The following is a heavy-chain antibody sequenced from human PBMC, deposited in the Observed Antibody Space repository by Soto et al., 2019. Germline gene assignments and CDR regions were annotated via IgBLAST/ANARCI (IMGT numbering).Heavy chain of an antibody. J-gene: IGHJ6*03. CDR2: IWYDGGNK. Sequence: GGSLRLSCAASGFTFSSYGMHWVRQAPGKGLEWVAVIWYDGGNKYYADSVKGRFTISRDNSKNTLYLQMNSLRAEDTAVYYCARDNYGDYVIPSGFYYYYYMDVWGKGTTVTVSS. CDR1: GFTFSSYG. CDR3: ARDNYGDYVIPSGFYYYYYMDV. D-gene: IGHD4-17*01. V-gene: IGHV3-33*01.